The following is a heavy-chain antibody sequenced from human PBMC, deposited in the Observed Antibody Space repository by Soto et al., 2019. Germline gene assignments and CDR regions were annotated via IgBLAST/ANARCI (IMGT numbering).Heavy chain of an antibody. CDR3: AAGDYHDTSGYSSDY. D-gene: IGHD3-3*01. Sequence: ASVKVSCKASGGTFSSYAISWVRQAPGQGLEWMGGIIPIFGTANYAQKFQGRVTITADESTSTAYMELSSLRFEDTGVYYCAAGDYHDTSGYSSDYWGQGTLVTVSS. V-gene: IGHV1-69*13. CDR1: GGTFSSYA. CDR2: IIPIFGTA. J-gene: IGHJ4*02.